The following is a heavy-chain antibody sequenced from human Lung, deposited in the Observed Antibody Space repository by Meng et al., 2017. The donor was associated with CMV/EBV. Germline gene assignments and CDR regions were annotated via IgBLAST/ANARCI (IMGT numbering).Heavy chain of an antibody. V-gene: IGHV3-49*04. CDR3: SRVTFDY. J-gene: IGHJ4*02. CDR2: IRTQAYGGTA. Sequence: GGSLRLSCTGSGFSFRDYPMTWVRQAPGKGLEWVAFIRTQAYGGTAEYAASVKGRFIISRDDSNSVAYLQMNSLKTEDTAVYYCSRVTFDYWGQGALVTVSS. CDR1: GFSFRDYP.